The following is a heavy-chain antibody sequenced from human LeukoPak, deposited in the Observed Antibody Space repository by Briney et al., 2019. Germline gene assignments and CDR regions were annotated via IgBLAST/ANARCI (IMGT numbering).Heavy chain of an antibody. Sequence: GGSLRLSCAASGFTVSSNYMSWVRQAPGKGLEWVSVIYSGGSTYYADSVKGRFTISRDNSKNTVYLQMNSLRPEDTAIYYCAKDKYTYYFDYWGQGTLVTVSS. CDR3: AKDKYTYYFDY. CDR1: GFTVSSNY. V-gene: IGHV3-53*05. CDR2: IYSGGST. J-gene: IGHJ4*02. D-gene: IGHD2-2*02.